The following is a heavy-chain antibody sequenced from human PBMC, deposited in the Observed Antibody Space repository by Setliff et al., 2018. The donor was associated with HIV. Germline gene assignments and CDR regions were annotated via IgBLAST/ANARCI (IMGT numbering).Heavy chain of an antibody. J-gene: IGHJ4*02. Sequence: GGSLRLSCAASGFTFSSYRMNWVRQAPGKGLEWVSSISSGSSYIYYADSLKGRFIISRDNAKNSLYLQMNSLRAEDTAVYYCARESAAMGPDNWGPGTLVTVSS. CDR1: GFTFSSYR. CDR2: ISSGSSYI. D-gene: IGHD5-18*01. CDR3: ARESAAMGPDN. V-gene: IGHV3-21*06.